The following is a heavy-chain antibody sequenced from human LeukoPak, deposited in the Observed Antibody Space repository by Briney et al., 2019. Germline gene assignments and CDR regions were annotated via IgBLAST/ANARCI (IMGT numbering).Heavy chain of an antibody. CDR2: INAGNGNT. CDR3: ARDCSSTSCRYYYYYGMDV. D-gene: IGHD2-2*01. V-gene: IGHV1-3*01. Sequence: ASVKVSCKASKYTLTDHDIHWVRQAPGQRLEWMGWINAGNGNTKYSQKFQARDTITRDTSTSTAYMELRSLRSDDTAVYYCARDCSSTSCRYYYYYGMDVWGQGTTVTVSS. J-gene: IGHJ6*02. CDR1: KYTLTDHD.